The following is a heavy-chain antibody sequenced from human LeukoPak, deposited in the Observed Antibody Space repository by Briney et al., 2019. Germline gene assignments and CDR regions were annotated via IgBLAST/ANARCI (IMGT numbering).Heavy chain of an antibody. CDR2: ISSSSSYI. CDR3: AKDQSMVRGVN. V-gene: IGHV3-21*04. J-gene: IGHJ4*02. CDR1: GFTFSSYS. Sequence: GGSLRLSCAASGFTFSSYSMNWVRQAPGKGLEWVSSISSSSSYIYYADSVKGRFTISRDNSKNTLYLQMNSLRAEDTAVYYCAKDQSMVRGVNWGQGTLVTVSS. D-gene: IGHD3-10*01.